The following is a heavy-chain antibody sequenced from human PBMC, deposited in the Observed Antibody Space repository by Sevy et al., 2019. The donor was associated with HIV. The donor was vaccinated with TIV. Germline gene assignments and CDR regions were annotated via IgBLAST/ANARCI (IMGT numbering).Heavy chain of an antibody. CDR3: AKGSSSSWATYYYYYYGMDV. V-gene: IGHV3-23*01. CDR1: GFTFSSYA. Sequence: GGSLRLSCAASGFTFSSYAMSWVRQAPGKGLEWVSAISCSGGSTYYADSVKGRFTISRDNSKNTLYLQMNSLRAEDTAVYYCAKGSSSSWATYYYYYYGMDVWGQGTTVTVSS. CDR2: ISCSGGST. D-gene: IGHD6-13*01. J-gene: IGHJ6*02.